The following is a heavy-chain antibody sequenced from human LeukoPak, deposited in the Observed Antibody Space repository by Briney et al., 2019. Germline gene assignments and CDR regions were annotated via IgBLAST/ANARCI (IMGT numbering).Heavy chain of an antibody. Sequence: SGTLSLTCIVSGGSISSLNLWSWLRQPPGKGLEWIGEMYLGGTTSFNPSLKSRVTILIDKSKNQLSLQLTSVTAADTAVYYCAGLEGRYSTDWFYFFDYWGQGALVTVSS. CDR1: GGSISSLNL. CDR2: MYLGGTT. D-gene: IGHD6-19*01. J-gene: IGHJ4*02. V-gene: IGHV4-4*02. CDR3: AGLEGRYSTDWFYFFDY.